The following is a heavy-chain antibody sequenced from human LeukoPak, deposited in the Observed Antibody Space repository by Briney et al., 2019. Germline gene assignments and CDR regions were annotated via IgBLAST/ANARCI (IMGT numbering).Heavy chain of an antibody. J-gene: IGHJ4*02. CDR1: GFTFSSYA. CDR3: ARDLRSVYGDYRD. V-gene: IGHV3-30-3*01. Sequence: GGSLRLSCAASGFTFSSYAMHWVRQAPGKGLEWVAVISYDGSNKYYADSVRGRFTISRDNSKNTLYLQMNSLRVEDTAVYYCARDLRSVYGDYRDWGQGTLVTVSS. CDR2: ISYDGSNK. D-gene: IGHD4-17*01.